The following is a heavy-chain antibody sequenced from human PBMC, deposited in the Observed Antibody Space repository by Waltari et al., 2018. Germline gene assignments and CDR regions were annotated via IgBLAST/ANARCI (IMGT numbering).Heavy chain of an antibody. CDR1: GASITTYY. CDR3: ARDYPAAHVFDY. V-gene: IGHV4-59*01. J-gene: IGHJ4*02. CDR2: MYYTGTA. Sequence: QVQLQESGPGLVQPSETLSLTCTVSGASITTYYYRWIRQSPGKGLQWIGSMYYTGTAYYNPSLKSRVTISLDTSKNQFSLSLTSVTTADTAVYYCARDYPAAHVFDYWGQGTVVAVSS. D-gene: IGHD2-15*01.